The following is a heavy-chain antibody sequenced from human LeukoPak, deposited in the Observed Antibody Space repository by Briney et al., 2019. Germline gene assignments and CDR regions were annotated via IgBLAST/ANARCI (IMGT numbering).Heavy chain of an antibody. Sequence: PSETLSLTCAVSGYSISSGYYWGWIRQPPGKGLEWIGSIYHSGSTYYNPSLKSRVTISVDTSKNQFSLKLSSVTAADTAVYYCARLRRDIVVVPARDYWGQGTPVTVSS. CDR1: GYSISSGYY. CDR3: ARLRRDIVVVPARDY. J-gene: IGHJ4*02. CDR2: IYHSGST. V-gene: IGHV4-38-2*01. D-gene: IGHD2-2*01.